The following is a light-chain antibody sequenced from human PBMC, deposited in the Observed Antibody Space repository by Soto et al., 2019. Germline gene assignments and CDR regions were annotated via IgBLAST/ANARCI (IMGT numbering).Light chain of an antibody. V-gene: IGLV2-14*01. J-gene: IGLJ7*01. CDR1: SSDVGGYNY. CDR3: SSYTSSSTRV. CDR2: DVS. Sequence: QSALTQPASVSGSPGQSITISCTGTSSDVGGYNYVSWYQQHPGKAPKLMIYDVSNRPSGVSNRFSGSKSGNTASLTISGPQDEDEADYYCSSYTSSSTRVFGGGTQLTVL.